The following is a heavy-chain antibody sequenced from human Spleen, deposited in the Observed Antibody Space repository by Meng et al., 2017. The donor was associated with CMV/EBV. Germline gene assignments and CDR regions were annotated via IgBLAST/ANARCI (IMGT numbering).Heavy chain of an antibody. J-gene: IGHJ4*02. V-gene: IGHV3-21*01. CDR1: GFTFSSYS. D-gene: IGHD6-19*01. CDR3: ARAVWEQWLVPPLDY. CDR2: ISSSSSYI. Sequence: GESLKISCAASGFTFSSYSMNWVRQAPGKGLEWVSSISSSSSYINYADSVKGRFTISRDNAKNSLYLQMNSLRAEDTAVYYCARAVWEQWLVPPLDYWGQGTLVTVSS.